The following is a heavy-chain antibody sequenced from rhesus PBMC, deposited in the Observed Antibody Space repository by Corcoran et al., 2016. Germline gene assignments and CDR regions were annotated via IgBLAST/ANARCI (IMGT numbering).Heavy chain of an antibody. D-gene: IGHD3-3*01. Sequence: QVQLQESGPGLVKPSETLSLTCAVSGGSISSSNWWSWIRQPPGKGLEWIGGIYSNTDSTNYNPSLMNRVAISKATSKIQFSLKLGSVTAADTAVYYCARGLGDYWGQGVLVTVSS. J-gene: IGHJ4*01. V-gene: IGHV4S12*01. CDR3: ARGLGDY. CDR1: GGSISSSNW. CDR2: IYSNTDST.